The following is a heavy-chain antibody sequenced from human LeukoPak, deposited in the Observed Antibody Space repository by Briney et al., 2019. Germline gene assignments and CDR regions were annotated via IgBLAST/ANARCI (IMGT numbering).Heavy chain of an antibody. CDR2: IYYTGST. CDR1: GGSISRYY. V-gene: IGHV4-59*08. CDR3: ARHMDSSGYYYGMDV. Sequence: NPSETRSLTCTVSGGSISRYYWSWIRQPPGKGLEWIGYIYYTGSTNYNPSLKSRVTISVDTSKNQFSLKLSSVTAADTAVYYCARHMDSSGYYYGMDVWGQGTTVTVSS. J-gene: IGHJ6*02. D-gene: IGHD6-6*01.